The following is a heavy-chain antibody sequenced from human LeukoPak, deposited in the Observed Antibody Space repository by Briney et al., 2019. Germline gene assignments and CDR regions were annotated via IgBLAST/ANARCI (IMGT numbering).Heavy chain of an antibody. V-gene: IGHV3-21*01. CDR1: GFTFSSYS. J-gene: IGHJ5*02. CDR2: ISSSSSYI. Sequence: GGSLRLSCAASGFTFSSYSMNWVRQAPGKGLEWVSSISSSSSYIYYADSVKGRFTISRDNAKNSLYLQMNSLRAEDTAVYYCATISPYYSGWFDPWGQGTLVTVSS. CDR3: ATISPYYSGWFDP. D-gene: IGHD3-10*01.